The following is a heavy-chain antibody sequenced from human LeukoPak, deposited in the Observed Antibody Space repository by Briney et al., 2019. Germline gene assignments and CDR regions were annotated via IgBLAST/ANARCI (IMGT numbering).Heavy chain of an antibody. CDR1: GFTFSSYW. J-gene: IGHJ5*02. D-gene: IGHD4-17*01. V-gene: IGHV3-53*01. CDR2: IYSDNT. CDR3: ARVVGYGDYFWFDP. Sequence: PGGSLRLSCAASGFTFSSYWMSWVRQAPGKGLEWVSFIYSDNTHYSDSVKGRFTISRDNSKNTLYLQMNSLRAEDTAVYYCARVVGYGDYFWFDPWGQGTLVTVSS.